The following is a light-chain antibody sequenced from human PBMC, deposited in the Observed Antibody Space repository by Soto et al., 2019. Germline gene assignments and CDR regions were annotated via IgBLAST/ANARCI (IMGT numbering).Light chain of an antibody. Sequence: DIVLTQSPGTLSLSPGERATLSCRASQSVSSYLAWYQQKPGQAPRLLIYDASNRATGIPARFSGSGSGTDLTLTISSLEPEDFAVYYCQQRSNWPITFGQGTRLEIK. J-gene: IGKJ5*01. CDR1: QSVSSY. CDR3: QQRSNWPIT. CDR2: DAS. V-gene: IGKV3-11*01.